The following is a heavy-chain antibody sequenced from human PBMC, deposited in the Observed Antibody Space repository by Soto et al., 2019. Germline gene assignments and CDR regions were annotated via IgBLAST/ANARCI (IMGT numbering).Heavy chain of an antibody. J-gene: IGHJ6*02. Sequence: QVRLVQSGAEVKKPGSSVKVSCKASGGTFSSYAISWVRQAPGQGLEWMGGIIPIPGTANYAQKFQGRVTITADESTSTAYMELSSLRSEDTAVYYCARSQGSSTSLEIYYYYYYGMDVWGQGAKVTVSS. CDR3: ARSQGSSTSLEIYYYYYYGMDV. CDR1: GGTFSSYA. D-gene: IGHD2-2*01. CDR2: IIPIPGTA. V-gene: IGHV1-69*01.